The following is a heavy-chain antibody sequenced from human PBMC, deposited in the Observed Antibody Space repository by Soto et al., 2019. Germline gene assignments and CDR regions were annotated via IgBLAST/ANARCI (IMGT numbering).Heavy chain of an antibody. J-gene: IGHJ4*02. CDR1: GFTFSDYD. V-gene: IGHV3-48*02. CDR2: ISTTRVI. CDR3: VRDPDGTLDFDY. Sequence: PGGSLRLSCAASGFTFSDYDMNWVRQAPGKGLEWVSYISTTRVIYYADSVMGRFTISRDSAKNSLYLQMNSLTDEDTAVYYYVRDPDGTLDFDYWGQGTLVTVSS.